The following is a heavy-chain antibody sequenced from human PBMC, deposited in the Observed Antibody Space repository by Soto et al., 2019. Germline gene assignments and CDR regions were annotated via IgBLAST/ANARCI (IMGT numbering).Heavy chain of an antibody. CDR3: ARDPGNFLLGGAIDY. D-gene: IGHD2-15*01. V-gene: IGHV3-48*04. CDR1: GFTFSSYS. Sequence: GGSLRLSCAASGFTFSSYSMNWVRQAPGKGLEWVSYISSSSSTIYYADSVKGRFTISRDNAKNSLYLQMNSLRAEDTAVYYCARDPGNFLLGGAIDYWGQGTLVTVSS. CDR2: ISSSSSTI. J-gene: IGHJ4*02.